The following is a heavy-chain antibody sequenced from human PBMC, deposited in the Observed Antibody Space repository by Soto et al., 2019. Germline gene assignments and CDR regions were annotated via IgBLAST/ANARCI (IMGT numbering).Heavy chain of an antibody. CDR1: GGSFTDYY. V-gene: IGHV4-34*01. CDR2: IHHTGTI. Sequence: TSETLSLTCAVYGGSFTDYYWNWIRQPPGKGLEWIGEIHHTGTINYNPSFKSRVTISVDTSKNQFSLKMKSVNAADTAVYYCARFEVGTTTRDYWGQGTLVTVSS. D-gene: IGHD3-3*01. J-gene: IGHJ4*02. CDR3: ARFEVGTTTRDY.